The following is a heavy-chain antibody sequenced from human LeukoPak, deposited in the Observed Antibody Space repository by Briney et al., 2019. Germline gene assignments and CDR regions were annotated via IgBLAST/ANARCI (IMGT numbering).Heavy chain of an antibody. V-gene: IGHV3-7*01. CDR3: ARASPLKQQSYYMDV. J-gene: IGHJ6*03. D-gene: IGHD6-13*01. CDR1: GFTFSSYW. CDR2: INQAGSEK. Sequence: GGALRLSCAASGFTFSSYWMSWVRQAPGKGLEWVANINQAGSEKYYVDSVKGRFTISRDNAKNSLYLQMNSLRAEDTAVYYCARASPLKQQSYYMDVWGKGTTVTVSS.